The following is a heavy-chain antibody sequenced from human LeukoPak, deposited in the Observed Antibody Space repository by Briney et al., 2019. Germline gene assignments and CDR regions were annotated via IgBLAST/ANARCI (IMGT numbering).Heavy chain of an antibody. CDR1: GGSIKSGDYY. CDR2: IYFSGIT. Sequence: SQTLSLTCTVSGGSIKSGDYYWSWIGQPPGKGLEWIGYIYFSGITSYNPSLKSRVTISVDTSKNQFSLKLSSVTAADTAVYYCARGDIVATPYFDYWGQGTLVTVSS. V-gene: IGHV4-30-4*01. J-gene: IGHJ4*02. D-gene: IGHD5-12*01. CDR3: ARGDIVATPYFDY.